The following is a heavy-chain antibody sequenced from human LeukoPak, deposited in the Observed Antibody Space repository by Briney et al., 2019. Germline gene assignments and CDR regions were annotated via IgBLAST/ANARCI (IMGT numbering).Heavy chain of an antibody. CDR2: ISAYNGNT. J-gene: IGHJ3*02. D-gene: IGHD6-19*01. CDR3: ARDGAYSSGGDAFDI. Sequence: GASVKVSCKTSGYTFTTYDISWVRQAPGQGLEWMGWISAYNGNTNYAQKLQGRVTMTTDTSTSTAYMELRSLRSDGTAVYYCARDGAYSSGGDAFDIWGQGTMVTVSS. V-gene: IGHV1-18*01. CDR1: GYTFTTYD.